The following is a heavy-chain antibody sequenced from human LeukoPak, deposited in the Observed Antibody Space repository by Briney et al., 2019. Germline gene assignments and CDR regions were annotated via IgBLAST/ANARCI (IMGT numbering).Heavy chain of an antibody. CDR3: AKDAEILDY. CDR2: ISSGGNT. V-gene: IGHV3-53*05. J-gene: IGHJ4*02. CDR1: GFTVSNNY. Sequence: GGSLRLSCATSGFTVSNNYMSWVRQAPGKGLEWVSFISSGGNTYFADSVKGRFTISRDNSKNTLYLQMNSLRAEDTAVYYCAKDAEILDYWGQGTLVTVSS.